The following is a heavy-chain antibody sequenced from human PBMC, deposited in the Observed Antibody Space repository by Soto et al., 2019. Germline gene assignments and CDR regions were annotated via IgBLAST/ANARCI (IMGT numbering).Heavy chain of an antibody. CDR3: AREGDMVTILSSPDY. D-gene: IGHD5-12*01. CDR2: ISSSSSTI. J-gene: IGHJ4*02. V-gene: IGHV3-48*02. Sequence: EVQLVESGGGLVQPGGSLRLSCAASGFTFSSYSMNWVRQAPGKGLEWVSYISSSSSTIYYADSVKGRFTISRDNAMNSLYLQMNSLRDEDTAVYYCAREGDMVTILSSPDYWGQGTLVTVSS. CDR1: GFTFSSYS.